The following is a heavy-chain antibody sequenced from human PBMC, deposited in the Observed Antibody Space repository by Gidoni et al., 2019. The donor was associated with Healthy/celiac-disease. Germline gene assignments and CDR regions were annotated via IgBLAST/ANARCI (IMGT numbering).Heavy chain of an antibody. CDR1: GYTFTGYY. CDR2: INPNSGGT. CDR3: ARWTIFPLWHYYYGMDV. D-gene: IGHD3-9*01. J-gene: IGHJ6*02. Sequence: QVQLVQSGAEVKKPGASVKVSCKASGYTFTGYYMHWVRQAPGQGLEWMGWINPNSGGTNYAQKFQGRVTMTRDTSISTAYMELSRLRSDDTAVYYCARWTIFPLWHYYYGMDVWGQGTTVTVSS. V-gene: IGHV1-2*02.